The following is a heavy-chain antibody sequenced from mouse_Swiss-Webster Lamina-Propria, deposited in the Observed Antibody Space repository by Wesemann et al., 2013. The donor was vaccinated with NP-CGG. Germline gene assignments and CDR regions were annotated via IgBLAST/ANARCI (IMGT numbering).Heavy chain of an antibody. Sequence: EVQLQQSGAELVKPGASVKLSCTASGFNIKDTYMHWVKQRPEQGLEWIGRIDPANGNTKYDPKFQGKATITADTSSNTAYLQLSSLTSEDTAVYYCARKDYGSSGDYWGQGTTLTVSS. CDR3: ARKDYGSSGDY. CDR1: GFNIKDTY. J-gene: IGHJ2*01. V-gene: IGHV14-3*02. D-gene: IGHD1-1*01. CDR2: IDPANGNT.